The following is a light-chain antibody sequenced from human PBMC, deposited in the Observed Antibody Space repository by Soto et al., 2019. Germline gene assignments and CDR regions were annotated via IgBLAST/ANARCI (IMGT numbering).Light chain of an antibody. CDR1: SSNIGNNP. V-gene: IGLV1-44*01. J-gene: IGLJ3*02. Sequence: QSVLTQPPSASGTPGQRVTISCSGGSSNIGNNPVNWYQQLPGTAPKLLIYSNNQRPSGVPDRFSGSKSGTSASLAISGLQSEDEADYYCATWDDSLNGGVFGGGTKLTVL. CDR3: ATWDDSLNGGV. CDR2: SNN.